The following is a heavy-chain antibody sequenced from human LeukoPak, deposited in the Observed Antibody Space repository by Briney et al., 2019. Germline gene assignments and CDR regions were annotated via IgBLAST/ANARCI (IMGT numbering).Heavy chain of an antibody. Sequence: GGSLRLSCAASGFTFSSYSMNWVRQAPGKGLEWVSSISSSGTYIYYTDSLKGRFTISRDNAKNILSLQMNSLRAEDTAVYYCARNRGSYYYYGMDVWGQGTTVTVSS. V-gene: IGHV3-21*01. CDR1: GFTFSSYS. J-gene: IGHJ6*02. CDR2: ISSSGTYI. D-gene: IGHD5-12*01. CDR3: ARNRGSYYYYGMDV.